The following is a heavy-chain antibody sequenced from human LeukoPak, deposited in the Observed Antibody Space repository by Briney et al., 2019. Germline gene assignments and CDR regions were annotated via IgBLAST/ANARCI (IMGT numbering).Heavy chain of an antibody. J-gene: IGHJ5*02. CDR3: ARDEGYCSS. Sequence: GGSLRLSCVAPGFTFSNYEMKWVRQAPGKGLEWVSYISGSAGTTIYYADSVKGRFTISRDNAKNSLYLQMNSLRAEDTAIYYCARDEGYCSSWGQGTLVTVSS. CDR1: GFTFSNYE. V-gene: IGHV3-48*03. D-gene: IGHD2-15*01. CDR2: ISGSAGTTI.